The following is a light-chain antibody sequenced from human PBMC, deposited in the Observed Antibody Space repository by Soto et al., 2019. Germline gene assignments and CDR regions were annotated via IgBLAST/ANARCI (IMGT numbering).Light chain of an antibody. CDR1: QSVSSS. Sequence: EIGISQSPATVSVSTGERATLSCRASQSVSSSLAWYQQKPGQAPRLLIYGASTRATGIPARFSGSGSGTEFTLTISRLEPEDFAVYYCQQYGSSGTFGQGTKVDI. CDR2: GAS. J-gene: IGKJ1*01. CDR3: QQYGSSGT. V-gene: IGKV3-15*01.